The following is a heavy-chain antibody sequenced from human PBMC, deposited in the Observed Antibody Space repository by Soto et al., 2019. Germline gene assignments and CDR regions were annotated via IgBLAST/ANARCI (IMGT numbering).Heavy chain of an antibody. Sequence: QVLLVQSGAEVKKPGASVKVSCKASGYTFTSYDINWVRQATGQGLEWMGWMNPNSANTGYAQKFXXGVTMTRNTSIRTAYMELSSLRSEDTAVYYCAREGVRGMAVWGQGTTVTVSS. V-gene: IGHV1-8*01. CDR2: MNPNSANT. D-gene: IGHD3-16*01. CDR1: GYTFTSYD. CDR3: AREGVRGMAV. J-gene: IGHJ6*02.